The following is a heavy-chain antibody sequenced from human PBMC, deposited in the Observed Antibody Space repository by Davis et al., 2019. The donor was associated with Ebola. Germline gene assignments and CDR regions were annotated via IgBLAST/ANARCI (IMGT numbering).Heavy chain of an antibody. J-gene: IGHJ4*02. V-gene: IGHV1-2*04. D-gene: IGHD2-15*01. Sequence: ASVKVSCKASGYTFTSYGISWVRQAPGQGLEWMGWINPNSGGTNYAQKFQGWVTMSRDTSISTAYMELSRLRSDDTAVYYCAGEGCSGGGCWVYFDYWGQGTLVTVSS. CDR1: GYTFTSYG. CDR3: AGEGCSGGGCWVYFDY. CDR2: INPNSGGT.